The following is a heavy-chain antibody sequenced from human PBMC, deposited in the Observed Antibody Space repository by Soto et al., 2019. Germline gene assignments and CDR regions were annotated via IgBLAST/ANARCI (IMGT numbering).Heavy chain of an antibody. CDR3: ARDAYGSGNWLDP. J-gene: IGHJ5*02. V-gene: IGHV4-59*01. Sequence: SETLSLTCTVSGGSISNYYWSWIRQSPGKGLEWIGYIHHSGGSTNYNPSLKSRVTISVDTSKNQFSLKLRSVTAADTAVYYCARDAYGSGNWLDPRGKGTLVTVSS. CDR2: IHHSGGST. CDR1: GGSISNYY. D-gene: IGHD3-10*01.